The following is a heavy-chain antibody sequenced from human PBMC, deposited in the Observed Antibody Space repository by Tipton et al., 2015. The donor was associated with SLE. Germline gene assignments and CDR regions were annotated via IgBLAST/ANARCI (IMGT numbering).Heavy chain of an antibody. Sequence: TLSLTCTVSSDSISGYYWSWIRQPPGKGLEWIGYTLHTGGSTYSPSLKGRVTISVDAARMQFSLRLTSVTAADTAVYYCTRKSTTSDLWGRGALVTVSS. V-gene: IGHV4-59*01. CDR2: TLHTGGS. CDR3: TRKSTTSDL. D-gene: IGHD2/OR15-2a*01. J-gene: IGHJ2*01. CDR1: SDSISGYY.